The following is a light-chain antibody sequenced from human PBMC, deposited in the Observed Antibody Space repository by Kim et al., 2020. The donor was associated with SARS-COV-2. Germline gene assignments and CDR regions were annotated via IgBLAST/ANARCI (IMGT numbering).Light chain of an antibody. J-gene: IGLJ3*02. CDR2: KDT. CDR1: ALPQQY. V-gene: IGLV3-25*03. Sequence: SYELTQPPSVSVSPGQTAGITCSGDALPQQYAFWFQQKAGQAPVLVISKDTERASGIPERFSGSSSGTTVTLTISGVQAEDEADYYCESADASETFLVFGGGTQLTVL. CDR3: ESADASETFLV.